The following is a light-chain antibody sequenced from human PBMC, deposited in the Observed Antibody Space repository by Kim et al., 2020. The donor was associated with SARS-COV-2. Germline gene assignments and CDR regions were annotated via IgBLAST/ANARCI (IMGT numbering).Light chain of an antibody. CDR3: QQRSNWPLT. V-gene: IGKV3-11*01. J-gene: IGKJ4*01. CDR1: QSVSSQ. CDR2: DAS. Sequence: EIVLTQSPATLSLSPGERATLSCRASQSVSSQLAWYQQRPGHAPRLLIYDASNRATGIPARFSGSGSGTDFTLTISSLEPEDFAVYYCQQRSNWPLTFGGGTKLEIK.